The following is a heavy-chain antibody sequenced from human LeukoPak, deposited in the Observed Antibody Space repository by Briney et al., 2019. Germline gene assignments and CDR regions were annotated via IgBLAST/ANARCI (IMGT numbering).Heavy chain of an antibody. CDR3: ARPSSGWYGFDY. V-gene: IGHV4-39*01. CDR2: IYYSGST. J-gene: IGHJ4*02. CDR1: GGSISSSSYY. D-gene: IGHD6-19*01. Sequence: SETLSLTCTVSGGSISSSSYYWGWIRQPPGKGLEWIGSIYYSGSTYYNPSLKSRVTISVDTSKNQFSLKLSSVTAADTAVYYCARPSSGWYGFDYWGQGTLVTVSS.